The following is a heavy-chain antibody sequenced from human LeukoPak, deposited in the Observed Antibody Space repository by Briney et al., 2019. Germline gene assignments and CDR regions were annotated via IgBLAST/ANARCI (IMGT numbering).Heavy chain of an antibody. CDR1: GFIFTGYW. CDR3: ARATCVNRICYTLY. D-gene: IGHD2-8*01. Sequence: GESLKISCKGSGFIFTGYWIVWVRQMPGKGLEWMGIIYPADSETTYSPSFQGQITISADRSSTTAHLQWSSLQASDTAIYYCARATCVNRICYTLYRGQGCLVTVSS. V-gene: IGHV5-51*01. J-gene: IGHJ4*02. CDR2: IYPADSET.